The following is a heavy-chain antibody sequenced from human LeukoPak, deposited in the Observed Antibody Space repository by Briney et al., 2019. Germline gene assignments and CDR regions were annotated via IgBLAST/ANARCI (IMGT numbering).Heavy chain of an antibody. Sequence: GASVKVSCKVSGYTLTELSMRWVRQAPGKGLEWMGGFDPEDGETIYAQKFQGRVTMTEDTSTDTAYMELSSLRSEDTAVYYCARGPPRGIVATILHVNYYYYMDVWGKGTTVTVSS. CDR1: GYTLTELS. CDR2: FDPEDGET. D-gene: IGHD5-12*01. J-gene: IGHJ6*03. V-gene: IGHV1-24*01. CDR3: ARGPPRGIVATILHVNYYYYMDV.